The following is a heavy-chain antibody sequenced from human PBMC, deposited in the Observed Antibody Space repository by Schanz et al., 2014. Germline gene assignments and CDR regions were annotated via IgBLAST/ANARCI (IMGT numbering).Heavy chain of an antibody. Sequence: EVQLLESGGGLVQPGGSLRLSCAGSGFTFSSYAMSWVRQAPGKGLEWVSLVSASGGGPFYADSVKGRFTISRDNAKNSLYLQMNSLRAEDTAVYYCAYYDVLTGFDYWGQGTQVTVSS. V-gene: IGHV3-23*01. CDR2: VSASGGGP. J-gene: IGHJ4*02. CDR1: GFTFSSYA. D-gene: IGHD3-9*01. CDR3: AYYDVLTGFDY.